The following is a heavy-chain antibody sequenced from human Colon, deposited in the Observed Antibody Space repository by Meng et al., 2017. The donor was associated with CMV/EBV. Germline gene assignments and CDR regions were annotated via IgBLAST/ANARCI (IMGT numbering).Heavy chain of an antibody. CDR3: AREPSSPSMTDWYFDL. Sequence: SETLSLTCAVYGGSFSGYYWSWIRQPPGKGLEWIGEINHSGSTNYNPSPKSRVTISVDTSKNQFSLELTSVTAADTAVYYCAREPSSPSMTDWYFDLWVRGTLVTVSS. CDR1: GGSFSGYY. D-gene: IGHD2-2*01. CDR2: INHSGST. V-gene: IGHV4-34*01. J-gene: IGHJ2*01.